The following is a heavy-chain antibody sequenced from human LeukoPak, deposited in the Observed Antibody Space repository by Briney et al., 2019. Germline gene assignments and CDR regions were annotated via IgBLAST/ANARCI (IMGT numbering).Heavy chain of an antibody. Sequence: SETLSLTCTVSGGSISSYYWSWIRQPAGKGLEWIGRIYTSGSTNYNPSLKSRVTMSVDTSKNQFSLQLSSVTAADTAVYYCGRGYDRSGAFDIWGQGTMVTVSS. CDR2: IYTSGST. J-gene: IGHJ3*02. CDR3: GRGYDRSGAFDI. CDR1: GGSISSYY. D-gene: IGHD3-22*01. V-gene: IGHV4-4*07.